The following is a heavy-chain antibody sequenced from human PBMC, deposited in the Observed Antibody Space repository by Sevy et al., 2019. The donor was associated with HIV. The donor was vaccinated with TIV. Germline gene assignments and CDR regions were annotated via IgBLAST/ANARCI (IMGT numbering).Heavy chain of an antibody. J-gene: IGHJ4*02. D-gene: IGHD3-3*01. CDR2: IYYSGST. Sequence: SETLSLTCTVSGGSISSYYWSWIRQPPGKGLEWIGYIYYSGSTNYNPSLKSRVTISVDTSKNQFSLMLSSVTAADTAVYYCARHGDYDFWSGYPIDYWGQGTLVTVSS. V-gene: IGHV4-59*08. CDR1: GGSISSYY. CDR3: ARHGDYDFWSGYPIDY.